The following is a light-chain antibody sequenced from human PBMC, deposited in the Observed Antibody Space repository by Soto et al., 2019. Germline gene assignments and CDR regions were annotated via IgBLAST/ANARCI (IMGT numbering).Light chain of an antibody. CDR2: DVS. CDR1: QTISSW. J-gene: IGKJ1*01. V-gene: IGKV1-5*01. Sequence: DIQLTQSPFFLSATVGDRVTITCRASQTISSWLAWYQQKPGKAPKLLIYDVSALKRGVPPRFSGSGSGTEFTLTISSLQPDDFATYYCQQYDSFSVTFGQGTKVDIK. CDR3: QQYDSFSVT.